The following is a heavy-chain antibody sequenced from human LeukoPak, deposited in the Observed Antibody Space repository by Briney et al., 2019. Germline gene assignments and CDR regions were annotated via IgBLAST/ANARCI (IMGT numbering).Heavy chain of an antibody. V-gene: IGHV3-48*01. D-gene: IGHD3-10*01. CDR3: ARDGMVRAVTIFDY. J-gene: IGHJ4*02. CDR1: GFTFSDYN. Sequence: TGGSLRLSCAASGFTFSDYNMNWVRQVPGKGLESVSYMSRSGDIIYYADSVKGRFTISRDNAKNSLYLQMNSLRAEDTAVYYCARDGMVRAVTIFDYWGQGNLVTVSS. CDR2: MSRSGDII.